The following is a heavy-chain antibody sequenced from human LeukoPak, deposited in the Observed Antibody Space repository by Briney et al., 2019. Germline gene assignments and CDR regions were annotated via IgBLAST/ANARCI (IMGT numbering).Heavy chain of an antibody. D-gene: IGHD1-26*01. J-gene: IGHJ4*02. V-gene: IGHV4-39*07. Sequence: SETLSLTCTVSGGSISSSGYYWGWIRQPPGKGLEWIGSIYYSGSTNYNPSLKSRAAISLDKSSNQFSLRLTSVTAADTAMYFCAREEMPGKFDYWGQGTLVTVSS. CDR2: IYYSGST. CDR3: AREEMPGKFDY. CDR1: GGSISSSGYY.